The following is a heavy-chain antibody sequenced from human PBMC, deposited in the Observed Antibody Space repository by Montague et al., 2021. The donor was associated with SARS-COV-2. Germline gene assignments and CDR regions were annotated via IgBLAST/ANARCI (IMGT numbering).Heavy chain of an antibody. J-gene: IGHJ6*03. Sequence: SLRLSCPASGFTFTYYWMHWVRQAPGKGLAWVSRINNDGSSRIYADSVKGRFTISRDNAKNTLYLQMNSLRAEDTAVYYCARDSGRYYDFWSGYYNSHYYYYMDVWGKGTTVTVSS. CDR2: INNDGSSR. V-gene: IGHV3-74*01. CDR1: GFTFTYYW. CDR3: ARDSGRYYDFWSGYYNSHYYYYMDV. D-gene: IGHD3-3*01.